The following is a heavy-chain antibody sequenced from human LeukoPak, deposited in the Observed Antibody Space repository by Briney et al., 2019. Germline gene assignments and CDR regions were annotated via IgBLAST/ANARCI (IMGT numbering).Heavy chain of an antibody. Sequence: GGSLRLSCAASGFTFDNYGMHWVRQAPGKGLEWVSLISGDGGTTYYADSVKGRFTISRDNSKNSLYLQMNSLRTEDTALYYCAKGLYLTSGGFDIWGQGTMVTVSS. J-gene: IGHJ3*02. CDR2: ISGDGGTT. V-gene: IGHV3-43*02. D-gene: IGHD2-15*01. CDR3: AKGLYLTSGGFDI. CDR1: GFTFDNYG.